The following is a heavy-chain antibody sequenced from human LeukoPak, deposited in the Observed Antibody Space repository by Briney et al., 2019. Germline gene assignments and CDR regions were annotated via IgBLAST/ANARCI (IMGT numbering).Heavy chain of an antibody. CDR3: ARHANTYYYDSSGYY. V-gene: IGHV4-39*01. Sequence: SETLSLXCTVSGGSISSSSYYWGWIRQPPGKGLEWIGSIYYSGSTYYNPSLKSRVTISVDTSKNQFSLKLSSVTAADTAVYYCARHANTYYYDSSGYYWGQGTLVTVSS. CDR1: GGSISSSSYY. J-gene: IGHJ4*02. D-gene: IGHD3-22*01. CDR2: IYYSGST.